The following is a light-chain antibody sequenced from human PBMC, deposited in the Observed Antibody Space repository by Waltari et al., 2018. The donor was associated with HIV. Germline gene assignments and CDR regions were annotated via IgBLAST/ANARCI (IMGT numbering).Light chain of an antibody. Sequence: EIVLTQSPGTLSLSPGERATLSCRASQSVSSSYLAWYQQKPGQAPRLLIYGASSRAPGIPDRFSGSGSGTDFTLTISRLEPEDFAVYYCQQYGSSPPTITFGQGTRLEIK. CDR1: QSVSSSY. CDR2: GAS. J-gene: IGKJ5*01. V-gene: IGKV3-20*01. CDR3: QQYGSSPPTIT.